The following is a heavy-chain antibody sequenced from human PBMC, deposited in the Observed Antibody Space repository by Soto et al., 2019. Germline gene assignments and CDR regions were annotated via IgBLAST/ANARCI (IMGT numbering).Heavy chain of an antibody. D-gene: IGHD6-19*01. CDR1: GGSISSYY. Sequence: QVQLQESGPGLVKPSETLSLTCTVSGGSISSYYWSWIRQPPGKGLEWIGYIYYSGSTNYNPSLKSRVTISVDTSKNQFSLKLSSVTAADTAVYYCARFPPYMAVAGTGWFDPWGQGTLVTVSS. V-gene: IGHV4-59*08. CDR3: ARFPPYMAVAGTGWFDP. J-gene: IGHJ5*02. CDR2: IYYSGST.